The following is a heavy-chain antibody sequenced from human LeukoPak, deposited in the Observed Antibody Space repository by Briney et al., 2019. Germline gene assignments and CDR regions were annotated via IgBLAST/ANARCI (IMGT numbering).Heavy chain of an antibody. Sequence: ASVKVSCKTSGYIFPNYGISWVRQAPGQGLEWMGWINPNSGGTNYAQKFQGRVTMTRDTSISTAYMELSRLRSDDTAVYYCARLYYYDSSGYFDYWGQGTLVTVSS. V-gene: IGHV1-2*02. CDR3: ARLYYYDSSGYFDY. CDR2: INPNSGGT. CDR1: GYIFPNYG. J-gene: IGHJ4*02. D-gene: IGHD3-22*01.